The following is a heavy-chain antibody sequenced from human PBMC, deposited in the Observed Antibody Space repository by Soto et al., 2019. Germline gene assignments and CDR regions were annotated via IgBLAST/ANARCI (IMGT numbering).Heavy chain of an antibody. CDR2: TSYDGTQK. J-gene: IGHJ4*02. Sequence: QVQLVESGGGVVQPGRSLRLSCAASGFTFSSYGMHWVRQAPGKGLEWVAVTSYDGTQKYYVDSVKGRFTISSDNSENTLYLQMNSLRGEDTAVYDCAKDDGYSYGLGYWGQGTLVTVSS. D-gene: IGHD5-18*01. CDR1: GFTFSSYG. V-gene: IGHV3-30*18. CDR3: AKDDGYSYGLGY.